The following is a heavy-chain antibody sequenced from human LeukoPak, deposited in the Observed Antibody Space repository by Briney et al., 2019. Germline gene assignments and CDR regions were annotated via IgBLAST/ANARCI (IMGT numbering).Heavy chain of an antibody. V-gene: IGHV3-23*01. CDR1: GFTFSSYT. CDR3: AKTGTKTYSSGWRFDY. CDR2: FGYRGTTT. J-gene: IGHJ4*02. Sequence: GGSLRLSCAASGFTFSSYTMTWVRQAPGKGLEWVSGFGYRGTTTYYADSVKGRFTISRDNSKNTLYLQMNSLRAEDTAVYYCAKTGTKTYSSGWRFDYWGQGTLVTVSS. D-gene: IGHD6-19*01.